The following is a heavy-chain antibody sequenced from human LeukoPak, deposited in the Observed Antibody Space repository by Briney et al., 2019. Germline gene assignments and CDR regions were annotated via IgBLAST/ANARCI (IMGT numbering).Heavy chain of an antibody. V-gene: IGHV3-49*03. CDR2: IRSKAYGGIT. Sequence: PGGSLRLSCTASGVSFGDYAMSWFRQAPGKGLEWVGFIRSKAYGGITEYAASVKGRFTISRDDSKSIAYLQMNSLKTEDTAVYYCTRDDVVVVAAPPRHYYYYMDVWGKGTTVTVSS. CDR3: TRDDVVVVAAPPRHYYYYMDV. D-gene: IGHD2-15*01. CDR1: GVSFGDYA. J-gene: IGHJ6*03.